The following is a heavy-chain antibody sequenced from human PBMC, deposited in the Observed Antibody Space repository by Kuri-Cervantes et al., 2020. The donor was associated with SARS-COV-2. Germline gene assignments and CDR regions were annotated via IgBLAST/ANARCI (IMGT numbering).Heavy chain of an antibody. D-gene: IGHD2-15*01. V-gene: IGHV1-18*01. CDR3: ARGVHCSGGSCPEGAFDI. CDR2: ISAYNGNT. Sequence: ASVKVSCKASGYTFTSYGISWVRQAPGQGLEWMGWISAYNGNTNYAQKLQGRVTMTTDTSTSTAYMELSRLRSDDTAVYYCARGVHCSGGSCPEGAFDIWGEGTMVTVSS. J-gene: IGHJ3*02. CDR1: GYTFTSYG.